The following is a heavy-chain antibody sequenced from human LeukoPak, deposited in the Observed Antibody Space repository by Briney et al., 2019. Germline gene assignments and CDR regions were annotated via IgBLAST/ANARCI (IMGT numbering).Heavy chain of an antibody. Sequence: SQTLSLTSTVSGGSISSGSYYWSWIRQPAGKGLEWIGRIYTSGSTNYNPSLKSRVTISVDTSKNQFSLKLSSVTAADTAVYYCARDRDYYDIPQGWFDPWGQGTLVTVSS. CDR2: IYTSGST. CDR1: GGSISSGSYY. V-gene: IGHV4-61*02. D-gene: IGHD3-22*01. CDR3: ARDRDYYDIPQGWFDP. J-gene: IGHJ5*02.